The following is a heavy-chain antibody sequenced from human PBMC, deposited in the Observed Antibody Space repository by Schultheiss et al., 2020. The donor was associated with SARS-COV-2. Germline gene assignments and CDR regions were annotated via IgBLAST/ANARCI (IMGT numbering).Heavy chain of an antibody. Sequence: GGSLRLSCAASGFTFSSYAMSWVRQAPGKGLVWVSRINSDGSSTSYADSVKGRFTISRDNSKNTLYLQMNSLRAEDTAVYYCANHLIVGATYFDYWGQGTLVTVSS. V-gene: IGHV3-23*01. CDR2: INSDGSST. CDR3: ANHLIVGATYFDY. J-gene: IGHJ4*02. D-gene: IGHD1-26*01. CDR1: GFTFSSYA.